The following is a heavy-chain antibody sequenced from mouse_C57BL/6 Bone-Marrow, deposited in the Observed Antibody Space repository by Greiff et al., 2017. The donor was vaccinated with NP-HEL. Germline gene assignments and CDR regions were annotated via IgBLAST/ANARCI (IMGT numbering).Heavy chain of an antibody. Sequence: QVQLKQSGAELARPGASVKLSCKASGYTFTSYGISWVKQRTGQGLEWIGEIYPRSGNTYYNEKFKGKATLTADKSSSTAYMELRSLTSEDAAVYFYARYTTVVARDYWGRGTTLTVSS. CDR1: GYTFTSYG. D-gene: IGHD1-1*01. CDR3: ARYTTVVARDY. J-gene: IGHJ2*01. V-gene: IGHV1-81*01. CDR2: IYPRSGNT.